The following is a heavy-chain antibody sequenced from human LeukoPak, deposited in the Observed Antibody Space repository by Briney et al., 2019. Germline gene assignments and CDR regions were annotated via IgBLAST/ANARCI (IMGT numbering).Heavy chain of an antibody. D-gene: IGHD6-19*01. V-gene: IGHV4-59*08. J-gene: IGHJ4*02. CDR1: GGSISSYY. CDR2: IYYSGST. CDR3: ARTETYSSGWYDPFFDY. Sequence: SETLSLTCTVSGGSISSYYWSWIRQPPGKGVEWIGYIYYSGSTNYNPSLKSRVTISVDKSKNQFSLKLNSVTAADTAVYYCARTETYSSGWYDPFFDYWGQGILVTVSS.